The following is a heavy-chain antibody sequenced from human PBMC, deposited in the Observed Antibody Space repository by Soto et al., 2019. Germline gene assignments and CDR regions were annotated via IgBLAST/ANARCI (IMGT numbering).Heavy chain of an antibody. CDR2: ISGSGGST. D-gene: IGHD3-3*01. J-gene: IGHJ4*02. CDR1: GFNFSSYA. CDR3: AKDPLLRFLEWPQSYFDY. V-gene: IGHV3-23*01. Sequence: PGGSLRLSCAASGFNFSSYAMSWVRQAPGKGLEWVSAISGSGGSTYYADSVKGRFTISRDNSKNTLYLQMNSLRAEDTAVYYCAKDPLLRFLEWPQSYFDYWGQGTLVTVSS.